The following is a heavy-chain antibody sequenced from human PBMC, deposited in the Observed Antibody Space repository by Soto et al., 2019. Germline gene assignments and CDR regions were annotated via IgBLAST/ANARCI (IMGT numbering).Heavy chain of an antibody. Sequence: QVQLQQWGAGLLKPSETLSLSCAVYGASFSGYYWNWIRQPPGKGLEWIGEINQSGSTNYRPSLKTRVTIAVDTSKKQFSLRVSSVTAADTAVYYCARRFSGTGRYFDYWGQGTLVTVSS. V-gene: IGHV4-34*02. D-gene: IGHD1-1*01. CDR3: ARRFSGTGRYFDY. CDR1: GASFSGYY. CDR2: INQSGST. J-gene: IGHJ4*02.